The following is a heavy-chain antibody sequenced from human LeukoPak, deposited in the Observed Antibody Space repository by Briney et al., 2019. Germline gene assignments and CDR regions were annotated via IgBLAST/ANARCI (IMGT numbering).Heavy chain of an antibody. Sequence: PSETLSLTCTVSGGSISSGDYYWRWLRQPPGTGLEWIGYIYYSGSTYYNPSLKSRVTISVDTSKNQFSLKLSSVTAADTAVYYCARGVMGDRNDYFDYWGQGTLVTVSS. CDR1: GGSISSGDYY. CDR3: ARGVMGDRNDYFDY. V-gene: IGHV4-30-4*08. D-gene: IGHD3-16*01. J-gene: IGHJ4*02. CDR2: IYYSGST.